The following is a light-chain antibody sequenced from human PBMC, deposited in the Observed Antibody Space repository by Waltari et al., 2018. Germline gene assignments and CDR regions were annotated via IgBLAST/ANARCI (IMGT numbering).Light chain of an antibody. CDR1: QSVDTF. V-gene: IGKV3-15*01. Sequence: IVMTQSPAILSVSPGEGATLSCRASQSVDTFLAWYQQIRGRAPRLLTGAASPRATGIPARFSGSGSGTEFTLTISSLQSEDFAVYYCQQYKQWPLTFGGGTRVDIK. J-gene: IGKJ4*01. CDR2: AAS. CDR3: QQYKQWPLT.